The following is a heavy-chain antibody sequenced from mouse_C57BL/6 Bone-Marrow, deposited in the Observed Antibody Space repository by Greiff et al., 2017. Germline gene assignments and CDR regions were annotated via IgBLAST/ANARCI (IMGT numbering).Heavy chain of an antibody. CDR3: ARSGTGFDY. J-gene: IGHJ2*01. CDR2: INPSSGYT. CDR1: GFNIKDDY. Sequence: QVQLQQSGAELVRPGASVKLSCTASGFNIKDDYMHWVKQRPGQGLEWIGYINPSSGYTKYNQKFKDKATLTADKSSSTAYMQLSSLTSEDSAVYDCARSGTGFDYWGQGTTLTVSS. V-gene: IGHV1-4*01. D-gene: IGHD4-1*01.